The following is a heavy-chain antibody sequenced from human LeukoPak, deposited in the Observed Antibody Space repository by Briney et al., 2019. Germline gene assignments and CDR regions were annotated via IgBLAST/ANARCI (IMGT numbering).Heavy chain of an antibody. CDR2: IYYSGST. J-gene: IGHJ6*03. CDR3: ARAPSGATLPPYYYYYMDV. V-gene: IGHV4-59*01. CDR1: GGSISSYY. Sequence: SETLSLXCTVSGGSISSYYWSWIRQPPGKGLEWIGYIYYSGSTNYNPSLKSRVTISVDTSKNQFSLKLSSVTAADTAVYYCARAPSGATLPPYYYYYMDVWGKGTTVTVSS. D-gene: IGHD1-26*01.